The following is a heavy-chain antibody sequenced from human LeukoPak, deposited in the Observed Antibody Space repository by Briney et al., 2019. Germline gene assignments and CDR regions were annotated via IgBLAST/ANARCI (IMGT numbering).Heavy chain of an antibody. Sequence: GGSLRLSCAASGFTFSSYSMNWVRQAPGKGLEWVSSISSSSSYIYYADSVKGRLTISRDNAKNSLYLQMNSLRAEDTAVYYCARERTMIVVVLDAFDIWGQGTMVTVSS. D-gene: IGHD3-22*01. J-gene: IGHJ3*02. CDR3: ARERTMIVVVLDAFDI. CDR2: ISSSSSYI. CDR1: GFTFSSYS. V-gene: IGHV3-21*01.